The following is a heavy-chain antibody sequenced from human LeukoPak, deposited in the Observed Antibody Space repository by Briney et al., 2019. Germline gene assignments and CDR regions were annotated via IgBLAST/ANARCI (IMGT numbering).Heavy chain of an antibody. CDR3: ARLLVVVPAAINWYFDL. D-gene: IGHD2-2*02. CDR2: IYYSGST. V-gene: IGHV4-59*08. J-gene: IGHJ2*01. Sequence: SETLSLTCTVSGGSISSYYWSWVRQPPGKGLEWIGYIYYSGSTNYNPSLKSRVTISVDTSKNQFSLKLSSVTAADTAVYYCARLLVVVPAAINWYFDLWGRGTLVTVSS. CDR1: GGSISSYY.